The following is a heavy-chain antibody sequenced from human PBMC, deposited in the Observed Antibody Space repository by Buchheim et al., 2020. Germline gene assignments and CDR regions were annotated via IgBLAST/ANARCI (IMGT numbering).Heavy chain of an antibody. CDR1: GYSIRSGGYY. D-gene: IGHD3-3*01. V-gene: IGHV4-31*03. Sequence: QVQLQESGPGLVKPSQTLSLTCTVSGYSIRSGGYYWSWIRQHPGKGLEWIGYIYYTGSPYYNPSLKSRVTISGDTSKNQFSLQLGSVTAADTAVYYCARGSTIFGVVFDYWGQGTL. J-gene: IGHJ4*02. CDR3: ARGSTIFGVVFDY. CDR2: IYYTGSP.